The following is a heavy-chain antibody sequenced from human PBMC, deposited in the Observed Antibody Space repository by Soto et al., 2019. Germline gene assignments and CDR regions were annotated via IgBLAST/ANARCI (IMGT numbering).Heavy chain of an antibody. CDR3: TTDHHINKS. J-gene: IGHJ5*02. CDR2: INSKTDGGTT. Sequence: GGSLRLACAASRFTFSNAWMSWVRQAPGKVLEWVGRINSKTDGGTTDYAAPVKGRFTISRDHSQNTLFLQMNSLKTEDTAVYYCTTDHHINKSWGQGTSVTVS. CDR1: RFTFSNAW. V-gene: IGHV3-15*01.